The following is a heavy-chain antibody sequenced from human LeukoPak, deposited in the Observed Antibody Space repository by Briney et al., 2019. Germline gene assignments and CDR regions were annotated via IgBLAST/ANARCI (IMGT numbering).Heavy chain of an antibody. J-gene: IGHJ4*02. Sequence: GGSLRLSCAASGFTFSSHAMSWVRQAPGKGLEWVSAISGSGGSTYYADSVKGRFTISRDNSKNTLYLQMNSLRAEDTAVYYCAKGNTIFGVVIDYWGQGTLVTVSS. V-gene: IGHV3-23*01. D-gene: IGHD3-3*01. CDR1: GFTFSSHA. CDR3: AKGNTIFGVVIDY. CDR2: ISGSGGST.